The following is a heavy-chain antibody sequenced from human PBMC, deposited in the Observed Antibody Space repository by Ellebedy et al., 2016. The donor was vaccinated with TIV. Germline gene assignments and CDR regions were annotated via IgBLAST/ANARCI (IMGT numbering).Heavy chain of an antibody. CDR3: ARYISHWSLAY. D-gene: IGHD6-19*01. CDR1: GYSFTSYW. V-gene: IGHV5-51*01. Sequence: GESLKISCKDSGYSFTSYWINWVRQMPGKGLEWMGIINAGDSETRYRPSFEGQVTISVDKSICTAYLQWSSLKASDSAMYYCARYISHWSLAYWGQGTLVTVAS. CDR2: INAGDSET. J-gene: IGHJ4*02.